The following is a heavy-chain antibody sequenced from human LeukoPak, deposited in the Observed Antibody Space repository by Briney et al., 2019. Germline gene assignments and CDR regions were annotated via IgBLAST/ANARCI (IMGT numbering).Heavy chain of an antibody. V-gene: IGHV1-24*01. Sequence: ASVKVSCKVSGYTLTELSMHWVRQAPGKGLEWMGGFDPEDGETIYAQKFQGRVTMTEDTSTDTAYMEPSSLRSEDTAVYYCATGSSGWQAYLFDYWGQGTLVTVSS. D-gene: IGHD6-19*01. CDR3: ATGSSGWQAYLFDY. J-gene: IGHJ4*02. CDR1: GYTLTELS. CDR2: FDPEDGET.